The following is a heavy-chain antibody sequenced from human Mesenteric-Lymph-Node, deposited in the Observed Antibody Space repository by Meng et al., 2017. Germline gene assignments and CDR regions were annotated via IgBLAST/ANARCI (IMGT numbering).Heavy chain of an antibody. D-gene: IGHD2-15*01. CDR1: GGSFSGYY. CDR2: INHSGST. Sequence: SETLSLTCAVYGGSFSGYYWSWIRQPPGKGLEWIGEINHSGSTNYNPSLKSRVTILVDTSKNQFSLKLSSVTAADTAVYYCARIGYCSGGSCQYVDYWGQGTLVTVSS. J-gene: IGHJ4*02. CDR3: ARIGYCSGGSCQYVDY. V-gene: IGHV4-34*01.